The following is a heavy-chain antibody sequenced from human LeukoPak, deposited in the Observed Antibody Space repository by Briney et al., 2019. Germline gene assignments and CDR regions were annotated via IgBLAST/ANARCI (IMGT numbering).Heavy chain of an antibody. CDR1: GFTFSSYA. D-gene: IGHD6-6*01. Sequence: PGGSLRLSCAASGFTFSSYAMSWVRQAPGKGLEWVSAISGSGGITSYADSVKGRFTISRDNSKNTLYLQMNSLRAEDTAVYYCARVCDLEYSSSASFDYWGQGTLVTVSS. CDR2: ISGSGGIT. J-gene: IGHJ4*02. V-gene: IGHV3-23*01. CDR3: ARVCDLEYSSSASFDY.